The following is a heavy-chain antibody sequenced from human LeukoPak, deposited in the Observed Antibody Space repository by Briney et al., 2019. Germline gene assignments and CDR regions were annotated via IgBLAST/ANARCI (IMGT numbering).Heavy chain of an antibody. J-gene: IGHJ4*02. CDR3: ARDDNLYSSSWYYFDY. V-gene: IGHV3-48*01. D-gene: IGHD6-13*01. CDR1: GFTFGSYS. CDR2: ISSSSSTI. Sequence: PGGSLRLSCAASGFTFGSYSMNWVRQAPGKGLEWVSYISSSSSTIYYADSVKGRFTISRDNAKNSLYLQMNSLRAEDTAVYYCARDDNLYSSSWYYFDYWGQGTLVTVSS.